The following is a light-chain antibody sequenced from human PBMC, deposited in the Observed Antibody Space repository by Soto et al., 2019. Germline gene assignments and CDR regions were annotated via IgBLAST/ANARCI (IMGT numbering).Light chain of an antibody. CDR2: DAS. Sequence: DIQMTQSPSSLSASVGDRVTITCQASQDISNYVNWYQQKPGKAPRLLIFDASSLETWVPSSFTGSRSGTYFTLTLNNLQTEDFASYYCQQYRHLPLTFGGGT. CDR1: QDISNY. J-gene: IGKJ4*01. CDR3: QQYRHLPLT. V-gene: IGKV1-33*01.